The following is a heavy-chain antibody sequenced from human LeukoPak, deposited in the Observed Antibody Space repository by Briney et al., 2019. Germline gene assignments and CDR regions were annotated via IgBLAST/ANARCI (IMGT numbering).Heavy chain of an antibody. CDR1: GGSISSGGYY. V-gene: IGHV4-31*03. Sequence: PSQTLSLTCTVSGGSISSGGYYWSWIRQHPGKGLEWIGYIYYSGSTYYNPSLKSRVTISVDTSKNQSSLKLSSVTAADTAVYYCARDHGDYLVDYWGQGTLVTVSS. CDR3: ARDHGDYLVDY. D-gene: IGHD4-17*01. J-gene: IGHJ4*02. CDR2: IYYSGST.